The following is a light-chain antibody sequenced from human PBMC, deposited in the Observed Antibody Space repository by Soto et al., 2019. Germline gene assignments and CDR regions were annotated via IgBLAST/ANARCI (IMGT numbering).Light chain of an antibody. CDR3: SSYAARSTWV. Sequence: QSALTQPASVSGSPGQSITISCTGTSSDVGGYNYVSWYQQHPGTSPKLMIYEVSNRPSGVSNRCSGSKSGNTASLIISGRQAEDEGDYYCSSYAARSTWVFGGGTKLTVL. CDR2: EVS. J-gene: IGLJ3*02. CDR1: SSDVGGYNY. V-gene: IGLV2-14*01.